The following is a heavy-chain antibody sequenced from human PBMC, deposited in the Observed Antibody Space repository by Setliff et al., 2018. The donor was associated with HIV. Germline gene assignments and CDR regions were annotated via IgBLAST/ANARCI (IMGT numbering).Heavy chain of an antibody. V-gene: IGHV4-59*01. D-gene: IGHD3-10*01. Sequence: TLSLTCTVSGGSISSYYWSWVRQPPGKGLEWIGYVYYDGTTNYNPSLKSRVTISADTSKNQFSLKLSSVTAADTAFYYCARASYYGSGIYYIWGYFDYWGQGTLVTVSS. J-gene: IGHJ4*02. CDR3: ARASYYGSGIYYIWGYFDY. CDR1: GGSISSYY. CDR2: VYYDGTT.